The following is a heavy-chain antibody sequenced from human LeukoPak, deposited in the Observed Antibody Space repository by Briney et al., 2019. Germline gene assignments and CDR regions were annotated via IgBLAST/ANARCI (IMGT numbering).Heavy chain of an antibody. V-gene: IGHV1-69*04. Sequence: SVKVSCKASGGTFSSYAISWVRQAPGQGLEWMGRIIPILGIANYAQKFQGRVTITANRSTSTAYMELSSLRSEDTAVYYCAIKQLGYSSSWYGHYYYGMDVWGQGTTVTFSS. D-gene: IGHD6-13*01. J-gene: IGHJ6*02. CDR1: GGTFSSYA. CDR3: AIKQLGYSSSWYGHYYYGMDV. CDR2: IIPILGIA.